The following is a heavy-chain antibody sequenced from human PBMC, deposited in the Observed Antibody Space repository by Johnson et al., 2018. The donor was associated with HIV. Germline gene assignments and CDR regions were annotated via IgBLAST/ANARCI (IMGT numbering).Heavy chain of an antibody. CDR2: IGTAGDT. Sequence: VQLVESGGGLVQPGGSLRLSCAASGFTFSSYDMHWVRQATGKGLEWVSAIGTAGDTYYADSVKGRFTISRDNSKNTLYLQMNSLRAEDTAVYYRAKSPSQLGSAFDIWGQGTMVTVAS. V-gene: IGHV3-13*01. CDR1: GFTFSSYD. J-gene: IGHJ3*02. CDR3: AKSPSQLGSAFDI. D-gene: IGHD2-2*01.